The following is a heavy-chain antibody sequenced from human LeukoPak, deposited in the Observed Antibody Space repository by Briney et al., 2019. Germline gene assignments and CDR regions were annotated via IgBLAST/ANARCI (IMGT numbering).Heavy chain of an antibody. CDR2: IWYDGSNK. Sequence: GGSLRLSCAASGFTFSSYGMHWVRQAPGKGLEWVAVIWYDGSNKYYADSVKGRFTISRDNSKNTLYLQMNSLRAEDTAVHYCARDRTGYYGPGSYYMGWFDPWGQGTLVTVSS. J-gene: IGHJ5*02. V-gene: IGHV3-33*01. CDR3: ARDRTGYYGPGSYYMGWFDP. D-gene: IGHD3-10*01. CDR1: GFTFSSYG.